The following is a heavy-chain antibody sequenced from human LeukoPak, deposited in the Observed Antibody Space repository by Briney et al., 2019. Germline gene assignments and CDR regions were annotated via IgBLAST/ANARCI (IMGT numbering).Heavy chain of an antibody. D-gene: IGHD5-24*01. CDR3: ASLSRPPRGGYNSYYYGMDV. J-gene: IGHJ6*02. Sequence: SVKVSFKASGGTFSSYAISWVRQAPGQGLEWMGGIIPIFGTANYAQKFQGRVTITADESTSTAYMELSSLRSEDTAVYYCASLSRPPRGGYNSYYYGMDVWGQGTTVTVSS. CDR2: IIPIFGTA. V-gene: IGHV1-69*13. CDR1: GGTFSSYA.